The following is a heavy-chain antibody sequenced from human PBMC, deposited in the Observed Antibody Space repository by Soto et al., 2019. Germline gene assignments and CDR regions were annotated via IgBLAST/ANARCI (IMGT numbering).Heavy chain of an antibody. V-gene: IGHV3-23*01. CDR3: AKGSIEYSASVDY. D-gene: IGHD1-26*01. J-gene: IGHJ4*02. CDR1: GFSFSSYA. Sequence: EVQLLESGGGLIQPGGSLRLSCSASGFSFSSYAMMWVRQAPGKGLEWVSVISGRGGSSYFADSAKGRFTISRDNSKNMLYLEINSLRAEETAIYFCAKGSIEYSASVDYWGQGPLVIVSS. CDR2: ISGRGGSS.